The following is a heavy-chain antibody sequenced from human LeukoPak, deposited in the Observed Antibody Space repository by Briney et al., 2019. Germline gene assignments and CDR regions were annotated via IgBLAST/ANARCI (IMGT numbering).Heavy chain of an antibody. CDR3: ARDIYWGGLDY. J-gene: IGHJ4*02. V-gene: IGHV3-48*03. D-gene: IGHD3-16*01. CDR2: LSTSGSTI. Sequence: PGGSLRLSCAASGFTFSSYEMNWVRQAPGKGLEWVSYLSTSGSTIYYADSVKGRFTISRDNAKNSLYLQMNSLRAEDTAVYYCARDIYWGGLDYWGQGTLVTVSS. CDR1: GFTFSSYE.